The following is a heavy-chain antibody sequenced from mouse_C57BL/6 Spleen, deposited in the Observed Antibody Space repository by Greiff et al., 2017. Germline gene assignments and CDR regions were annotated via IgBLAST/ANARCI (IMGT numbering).Heavy chain of an antibody. V-gene: IGHV2-2*01. CDR1: GFSLTSYG. D-gene: IGHD2-9*01. Sequence: VMLVESGPGLVQPSQSLSITCTVSGFSLTSYGVHWVRQSPGKGLEWLGVIWRGGSTDYNAAFISRLSISKDNSKSQVFFKMNRLQADDTAIYYCARPYYGYDVWFAYWGQGTLVTVSA. CDR2: IWRGGST. CDR3: ARPYYGYDVWFAY. J-gene: IGHJ3*01.